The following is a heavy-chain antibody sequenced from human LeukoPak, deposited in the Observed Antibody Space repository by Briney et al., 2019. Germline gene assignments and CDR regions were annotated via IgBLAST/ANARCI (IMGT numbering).Heavy chain of an antibody. J-gene: IGHJ4*02. D-gene: IGHD6-19*01. Sequence: GGSLRLSCAASGFTFDDYAMHWVRQAPGKGLEWVSGISWNSGSIGYADSVKGRFTISRDNAKNSLYLQMNSLRAEDTAVYYCAKDLGAVAANFDYWGQGTLVTVSS. CDR3: AKDLGAVAANFDY. V-gene: IGHV3-9*01. CDR2: ISWNSGSI. CDR1: GFTFDDYA.